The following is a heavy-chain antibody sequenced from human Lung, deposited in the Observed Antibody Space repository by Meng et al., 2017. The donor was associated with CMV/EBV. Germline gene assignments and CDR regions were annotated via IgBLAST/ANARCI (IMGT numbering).Heavy chain of an antibody. D-gene: IGHD3-10*01. Sequence: SXTLSLXCAVYGGSFSGYYWSWIRQPPGKGLEWIGEINHSGSTNYNPSLKSRVTIPVDTSKNQFTLKLSSVTAADTAVYYCAGGQRYYYGSGRWDRAWYYYGMDVWXQGNXV. CDR1: GGSFSGYY. V-gene: IGHV4-34*01. CDR2: INHSGST. J-gene: IGHJ6*01. CDR3: AGGQRYYYGSGRWDRAWYYYGMDV.